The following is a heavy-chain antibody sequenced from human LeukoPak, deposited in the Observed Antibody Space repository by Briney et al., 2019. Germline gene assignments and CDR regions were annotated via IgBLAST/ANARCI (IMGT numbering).Heavy chain of an antibody. CDR1: GFTLSSYA. V-gene: IGHV3-23*01. CDR3: ARTGYNYGTPLNY. D-gene: IGHD5-18*01. J-gene: IGHJ4*02. Sequence: GGALRLSCVDSGFTLSSYALSWVRPAPGRGLEWVSGITDSGTGTYYADSVKGRFTISRDNSKNTVYLQMSSLRAEDTAVYYCARTGYNYGTPLNYWGQGTLVTVSS. CDR2: ITDSGTGT.